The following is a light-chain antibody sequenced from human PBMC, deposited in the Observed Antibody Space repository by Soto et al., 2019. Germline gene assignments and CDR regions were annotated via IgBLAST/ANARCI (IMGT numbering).Light chain of an antibody. CDR2: LGS. Sequence: DIVMTQSPLSLPVTPGEPSSIACSSSLSLLHSNGYNYLDWYLQKPGQSPQLLIYLGSNRASGVPDRFNGSGSGTDFTLKISRVEAEDVGIYYCMQTLQTPWTFGQGTKVDI. CDR1: LSLLHSNGYNY. V-gene: IGKV2-28*01. J-gene: IGKJ1*01. CDR3: MQTLQTPWT.